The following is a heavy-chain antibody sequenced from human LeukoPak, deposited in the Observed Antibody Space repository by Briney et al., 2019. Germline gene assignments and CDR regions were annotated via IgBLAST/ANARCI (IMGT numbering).Heavy chain of an antibody. CDR2: INYSGNT. D-gene: IGHD2-8*01. Sequence: KPSETLSLTCTVSVDPISSSSGYWGRIRQPPGKGLEWIGSINYSGNTYYKACLKSRVTTSVATSKNQLSLKLSSVTATGTAVYYCARQRYGTFDYWGQGTLVTVSS. V-gene: IGHV4-39*01. CDR3: ARQRYGTFDY. CDR1: VDPISSSSGY. J-gene: IGHJ4*02.